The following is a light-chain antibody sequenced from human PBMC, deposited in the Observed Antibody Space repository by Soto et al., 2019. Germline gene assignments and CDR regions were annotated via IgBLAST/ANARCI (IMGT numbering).Light chain of an antibody. Sequence: QSVLTQPPSVSAAPGQKVTISCSGSSSNIGNNYVSWYQQLPGTAPKALIYENNKRPSGIPDRFSGSKSGTSATLGITGLQTGDEADYYCGTWDSSLSAYVFRTGTKLTVL. V-gene: IGLV1-51*02. CDR2: ENN. CDR1: SSNIGNNY. CDR3: GTWDSSLSAYV. J-gene: IGLJ1*01.